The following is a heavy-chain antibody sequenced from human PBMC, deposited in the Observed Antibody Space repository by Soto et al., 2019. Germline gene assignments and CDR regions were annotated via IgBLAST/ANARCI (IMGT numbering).Heavy chain of an antibody. D-gene: IGHD7-27*01. CDR2: IYYSGST. V-gene: IGHV4-59*01. CDR3: ARYVTGDTGYYCYGMDV. Sequence: PSETLSLTCTVSGGSISSYYWSWIRQPPGKGLEWIGYIYYSGSTNYNPSLKSRVTISVDTSKNQFSLKLSSVTAADTAVYYCARYVTGDTGYYCYGMDVWGQGTTVTVSS. CDR1: GGSISSYY. J-gene: IGHJ6*02.